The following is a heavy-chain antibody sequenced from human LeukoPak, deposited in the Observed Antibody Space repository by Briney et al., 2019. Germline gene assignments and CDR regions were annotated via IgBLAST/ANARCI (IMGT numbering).Heavy chain of an antibody. CDR2: IIPIFGTA. CDR3: ARGYCSSTSCYGDNWFDP. J-gene: IGHJ5*02. CDR1: GGTFSSYA. D-gene: IGHD2-2*01. Sequence: ASVKVSCKASGGTFSSYAISWVRQAPGQGLEWMGGIIPIFGTANYAQKFQGRVTITADESPSTAYMELSSLRSEDTAVYYCARGYCSSTSCYGDNWFDPWGQGTLVTVSS. V-gene: IGHV1-69*13.